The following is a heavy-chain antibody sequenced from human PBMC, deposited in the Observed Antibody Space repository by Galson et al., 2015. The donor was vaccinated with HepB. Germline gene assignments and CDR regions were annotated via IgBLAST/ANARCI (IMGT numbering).Heavy chain of an antibody. CDR2: IIPIFGTA. D-gene: IGHD3-3*01. Sequence: SVKVSCKASGGTFSSYAISWVRQAPGQGLEWMGGIIPIFGTANYAQKFQGRVTITADESTSTAYMELSSLRSEDTAVYYCARTQYYDFWSGYYTSYFDYWGQGTLVTVSS. V-gene: IGHV1-69*13. J-gene: IGHJ4*02. CDR3: ARTQYYDFWSGYYTSYFDY. CDR1: GGTFSSYA.